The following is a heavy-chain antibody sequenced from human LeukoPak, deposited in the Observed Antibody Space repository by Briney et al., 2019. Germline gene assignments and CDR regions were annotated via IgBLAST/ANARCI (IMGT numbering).Heavy chain of an antibody. D-gene: IGHD1-1*01. J-gene: IGHJ4*02. CDR2: INPNSGFT. V-gene: IGHV1-2*02. CDR1: GYTFTDDY. Sequence: GASVKVSCKTSGYTFTDDYMRWVRQAPGQGLEWMGWINPNSGFTNYAQKFQGRVTMTRDTSISTAYMEVRRLRPDDTAVYYCAPTPEAYTSNWNVWGQGTLVTVSS. CDR3: APTPEAYTSNWNV.